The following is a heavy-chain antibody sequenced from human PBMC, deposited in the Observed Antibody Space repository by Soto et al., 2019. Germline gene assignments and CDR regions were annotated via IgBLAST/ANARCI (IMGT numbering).Heavy chain of an antibody. CDR2: IYYSGST. CDR1: GGSISSGGYY. V-gene: IGHV4-30-4*08. D-gene: IGHD3-22*01. Sequence: SETLSLTCTVSGGSISSGGYYWSWIRQHPGKGLEWIGYIYYSGSTYYNPSLKSRVTISVDTSKNQFSLKLSSVTAADTAVYYCARHYYDSSGYYLIDYWGQGTLVTVSS. J-gene: IGHJ4*02. CDR3: ARHYYDSSGYYLIDY.